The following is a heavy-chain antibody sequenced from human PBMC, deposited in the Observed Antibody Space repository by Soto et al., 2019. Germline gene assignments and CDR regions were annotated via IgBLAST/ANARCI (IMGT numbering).Heavy chain of an antibody. CDR1: GGYIRSHY. CDR2: MYYSGSS. D-gene: IGHD3-22*01. J-gene: IGHJ5*02. CDR3: ARSYYDSLGFTVGP. V-gene: IGHV4-59*08. Sequence: PSETLSLTCTVSGGYIRSHYWSLIRQPPGKGLEWIGFMYYSGSSNYNPSLASRVTISVETSKNQFSMKMTSVTAADTAVYYCARSYYDSLGFTVGPWGQRTLVT.